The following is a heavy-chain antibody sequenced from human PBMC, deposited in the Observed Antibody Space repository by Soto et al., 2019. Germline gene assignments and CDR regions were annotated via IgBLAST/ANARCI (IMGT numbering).Heavy chain of an antibody. CDR2: ISYDGSNK. V-gene: IGHV3-30-3*01. Sequence: QVQLVESGGGVVQPGRSLRLSCAASGFTFSSYAMHWVRQAPGKGLEWVAVISYDGSNKYYADSVKGRFTISRDNSKNTLYLQMNILRAEDTAVYYCARDYGLHSGIQLYWGQGTLVTVSS. J-gene: IGHJ4*02. CDR1: GFTFSSYA. CDR3: ARDYGLHSGIQLY. D-gene: IGHD5-18*01.